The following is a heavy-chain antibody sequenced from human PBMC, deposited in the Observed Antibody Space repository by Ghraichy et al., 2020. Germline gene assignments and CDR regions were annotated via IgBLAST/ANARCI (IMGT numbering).Heavy chain of an antibody. V-gene: IGHV4-59*01. CDR3: ARGVDTAMVLDY. CDR2: IYYSGST. CDR1: GGSISSYY. Sequence: TLSLTCTVSGGSISSYYWSWIRQPPGKGLEWIGYIYYSGSTNYNPSLKSRVTISVDTSKNQFSLKLSSVTAADTAVYYCARGVDTAMVLDYWGQGTLVTVSS. J-gene: IGHJ4*02. D-gene: IGHD5-18*01.